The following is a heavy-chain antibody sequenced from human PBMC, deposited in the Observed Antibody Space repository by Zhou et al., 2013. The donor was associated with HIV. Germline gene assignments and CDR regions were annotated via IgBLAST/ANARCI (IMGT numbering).Heavy chain of an antibody. CDR1: GGTFSSYA. CDR2: IIPIFGTA. J-gene: IGHJ6*03. V-gene: IGHV1-69*05. Sequence: QVQLVQSGAEVKKPGSSVKVSCKASGGTFSSYAISWVRQAPGQGLEWMGGIIPIFGTANYAQKFQGRVTITTDESTSTAYMELSSLRSEDTAVYYCARDLRTGLRFLEWLLRPHAYYYYMDVWGKGTTVTVSS. CDR3: ARDLRTGLRFLEWLLRPHAYYYYMDV. D-gene: IGHD3-3*01.